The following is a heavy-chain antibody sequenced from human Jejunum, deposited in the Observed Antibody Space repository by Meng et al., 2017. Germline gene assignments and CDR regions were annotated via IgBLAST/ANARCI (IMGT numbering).Heavy chain of an antibody. CDR2: IFYSGTS. CDR1: GDSIYGADYY. Sequence: QVQLQESGPGLVKPSQTLSLTCTVPGDSIYGADYYWSWIHQPPGKGLEWIGDIFYSGTSHYNPSLKSRVFMSVDTSKNQFSLKLISVTAADTAVYYCARTMTDFYDSSGYSHFDYWGQGTLVTVSS. J-gene: IGHJ4*02. V-gene: IGHV4-30-4*01. D-gene: IGHD3-22*01. CDR3: ARTMTDFYDSSGYSHFDY.